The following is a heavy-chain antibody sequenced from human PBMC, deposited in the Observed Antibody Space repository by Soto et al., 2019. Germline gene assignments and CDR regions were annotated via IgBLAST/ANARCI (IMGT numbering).Heavy chain of an antibody. V-gene: IGHV1-69*01. D-gene: IGHD4-4*01. CDR1: GDTFGRFT. CDR3: ARDPSTVNKLIGVWCDP. CDR2: IKPISDIT. Sequence: QIRLVQSGAEVQKPGSSVRVSCKASGDTFGRFTINWVRQAPEQGLEWMGGIKPISDITNYAQRFQGRVTFTADASTSTVYLELSSLRSEDTAMYYCARDPSTVNKLIGVWCDPWGQGSLVTVSS. J-gene: IGHJ5*02.